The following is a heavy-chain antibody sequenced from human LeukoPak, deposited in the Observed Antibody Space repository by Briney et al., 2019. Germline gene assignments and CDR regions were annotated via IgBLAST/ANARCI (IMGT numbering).Heavy chain of an antibody. CDR3: ARDHAGIVLPAAVGAH. CDR2: IRGGSDFI. J-gene: IGHJ4*02. CDR1: GFTFSDYS. D-gene: IGHD2-2*01. Sequence: GGSLRLSCAASGFTFSDYSMTWVRQAPGKGLEWVSSIRGGSDFIYHADPVKGRFTVSRDNAKNSLYLQMNSLRAEDTAVYYCARDHAGIVLPAAVGAHWGQGTLVTVSS. V-gene: IGHV3-21*01.